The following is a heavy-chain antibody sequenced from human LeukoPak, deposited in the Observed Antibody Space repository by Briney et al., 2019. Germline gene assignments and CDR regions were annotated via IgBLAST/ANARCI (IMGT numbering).Heavy chain of an antibody. D-gene: IGHD2/OR15-2a*01. CDR1: GCSISTYY. J-gene: IGHJ4*02. V-gene: IGHV4-59*01. CDR3: ARGATSLSYYDS. CDR2: IYYSGST. Sequence: PSETLSLTCTASGCSISTYYWSWIRQPPGKGLEWIGYIYYSGSTNYNPSLKSRVTISVDTSKNQFYLQLSTVTAADTAVYYCARGATSLSYYDSRGQGTLVTVSS.